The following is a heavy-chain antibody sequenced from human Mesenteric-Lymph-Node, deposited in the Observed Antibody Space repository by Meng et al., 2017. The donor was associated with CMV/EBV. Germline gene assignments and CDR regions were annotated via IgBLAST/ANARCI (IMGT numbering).Heavy chain of an antibody. CDR2: ISYDGSNK. CDR3: ARQVDY. J-gene: IGHJ4*02. V-gene: IGHV3-30-3*01. Sequence: GESLKISCVASGFTFSSHDMNWVRQAPGKGLEWVAVISYDGSNKYYADSVKGRFTISRDNSKNTLYLQMNSLRAEDTAVYYCARQVDYWGQGTLVTVSS. CDR1: GFTFSSHD.